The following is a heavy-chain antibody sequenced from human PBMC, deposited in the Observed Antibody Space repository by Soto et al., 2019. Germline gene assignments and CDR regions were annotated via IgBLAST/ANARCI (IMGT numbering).Heavy chain of an antibody. CDR1: GYTFSSYG. V-gene: IGHV1-18*01. Sequence: QVQLVQSGPEVKKPGASVKVSCKASGYTFSSYGVAWVRQAPGQGLEWMGWISPYNGQTNYAQKVQGRVTETTDTSTSTAYMELRSLRSDDTAVYYCARRNRYGSGDEIYYFDFWGQGTLLTVSS. CDR3: ARRNRYGSGDEIYYFDF. D-gene: IGHD3-10*01. CDR2: ISPYNGQT. J-gene: IGHJ4*02.